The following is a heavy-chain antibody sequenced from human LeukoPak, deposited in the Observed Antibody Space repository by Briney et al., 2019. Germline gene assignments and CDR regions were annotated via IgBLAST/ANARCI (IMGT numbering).Heavy chain of an antibody. D-gene: IGHD6-19*01. Sequence: PSETLSLTCNVSGDPLNDNLYYWGWVRQSPGKGLEWIGAFYSSGSTSSHSSLKSRVTISVDTSRTQLSLKLDSVTDTDTAVYYCVRDGRFDSACFDSWGPGILVTVSS. J-gene: IGHJ4*02. CDR3: VRDGRFDSACFDS. CDR1: GDPLNDNLYY. V-gene: IGHV4-39*07. CDR2: FYSSGST.